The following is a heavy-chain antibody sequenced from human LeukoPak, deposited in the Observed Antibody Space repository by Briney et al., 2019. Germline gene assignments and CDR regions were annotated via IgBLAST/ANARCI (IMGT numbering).Heavy chain of an antibody. D-gene: IGHD2-2*01. CDR1: AFTFSDYY. J-gene: IGHJ4*02. CDR3: ARDLSGITTWGGYFDF. Sequence: PGGSLRLPCAASAFTFSDYYMSWIRQAPGKGLEWVAHISTRGNSIFYGDSVKGRFTISRDNAQNSLYLQMNSLRAEDTAVYYCARDLSGITTWGGYFDFWGQGTLVTVSS. V-gene: IGHV3-11*01. CDR2: ISTRGNSI.